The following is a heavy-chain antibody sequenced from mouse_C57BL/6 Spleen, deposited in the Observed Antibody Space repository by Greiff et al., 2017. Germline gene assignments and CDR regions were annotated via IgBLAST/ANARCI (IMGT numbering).Heavy chain of an antibody. V-gene: IGHV1-52*01. CDR3: AKEGSGYYAMDY. CDR2: IDPSDSET. Sequence: QVQLQQPGAELVRPGSSVKLSCKASGYTFTSYWMPWVKQRPRQGLEWIGNIDPSDSETHYNQKFKDKATLTVDKSSSTAYMHLSSLTSEDSAVYYCAKEGSGYYAMDYWGQGTSVTVSS. CDR1: GYTFTSYW. D-gene: IGHD3-2*02. J-gene: IGHJ4*01.